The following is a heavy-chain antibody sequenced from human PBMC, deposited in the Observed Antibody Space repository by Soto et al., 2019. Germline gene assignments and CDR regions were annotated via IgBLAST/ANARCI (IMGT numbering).Heavy chain of an antibody. CDR3: AKKGSPSGDNKNWYFDL. CDR2: ITGSGAGS. D-gene: IGHD1-26*01. V-gene: IGHV3-23*01. Sequence: GGSLRLSCAASGFTFSSYAMNWVRQAPGKGLEWVSGITGSGAGSYYSDSVKGRFTISRDNSKNTLYLQMNSLRAEDTAVYYCAKKGSPSGDNKNWYFDLWGRGTLVTVSS. CDR1: GFTFSSYA. J-gene: IGHJ2*01.